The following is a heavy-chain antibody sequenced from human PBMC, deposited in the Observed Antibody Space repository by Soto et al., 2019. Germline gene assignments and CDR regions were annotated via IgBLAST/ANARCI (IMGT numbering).Heavy chain of an antibody. V-gene: IGHV3-23*01. D-gene: IGHD1-26*01. CDR1: GGSISSGGYS. CDR2: ISGSGDIT. CDR3: AKDQPPNSGSYYPFYYFDY. Sequence: ETLSLTCAVSGGSISSGGYSWSWVRQAPGKGLEWVSAISGSGDITYHADSVKGRFTISRDNSKNTLYLHMNSLRAEDTAVYYCAKDQPPNSGSYYPFYYFDYWGQGTLVTVSS. J-gene: IGHJ4*02.